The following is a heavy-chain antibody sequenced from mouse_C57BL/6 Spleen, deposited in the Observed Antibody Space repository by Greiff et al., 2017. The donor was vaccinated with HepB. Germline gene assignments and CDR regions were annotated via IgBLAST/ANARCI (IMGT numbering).Heavy chain of an antibody. J-gene: IGHJ1*03. Sequence: DVMLVESGGGLVQPKGSLKLSCAASGFTFNTYAMHWVRQAPGKGLEWVARIRSKSSNYATYYADSGKDRFTISRDDSQSMLYLQMNNLKTEDTAMYYCVRDKTTGWYFDVWGTGTTVTVSS. CDR1: GFTFNTYA. V-gene: IGHV10-3*01. D-gene: IGHD1-1*01. CDR2: IRSKSSNYAT. CDR3: VRDKTTGWYFDV.